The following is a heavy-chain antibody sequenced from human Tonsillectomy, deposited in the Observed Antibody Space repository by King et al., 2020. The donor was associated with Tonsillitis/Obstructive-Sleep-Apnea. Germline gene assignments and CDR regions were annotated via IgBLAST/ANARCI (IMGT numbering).Heavy chain of an antibody. V-gene: IGHV3-15*01. J-gene: IGHJ4*02. CDR3: TTDPRD. CDR1: GFIFVPTW. CDR2: IKSFIVGGTT. Sequence: VQLVESGGGLVKPGGSLRLSCAAPGFIFVPTWRSWVGKAPGKGLRWVGRIKSFIVGGTTDYAAPVKDRFTISRDDLKNTVYLQMDSLKTEDTAVYYCTTDPRDWGQGTLVTVSS.